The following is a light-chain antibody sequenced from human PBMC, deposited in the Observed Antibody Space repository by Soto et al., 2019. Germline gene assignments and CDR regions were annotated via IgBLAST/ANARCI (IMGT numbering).Light chain of an antibody. Sequence: EIVLTQSPGSLSLSPGERATLSCRASQSVDSTFFAWYQKKPGQAPRLLIYGASKRATGVPDRFSGSGSGTDFTLTISRLEPEDFAVYYCQQYMSSVTFGQGTKMEI. CDR1: QSVDSTF. J-gene: IGKJ1*01. V-gene: IGKV3-20*01. CDR2: GAS. CDR3: QQYMSSVT.